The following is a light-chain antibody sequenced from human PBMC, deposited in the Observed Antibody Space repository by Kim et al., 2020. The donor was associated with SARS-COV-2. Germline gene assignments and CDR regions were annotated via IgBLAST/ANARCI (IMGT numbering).Light chain of an antibody. CDR2: DAS. J-gene: IGKJ1*01. CDR1: QSVNSY. Sequence: EIVLTQSPATLSLSPGERATLSCRASQSVNSYLAWYQQRPGQAPRILIYDASNRVTGIPARFSGSGSGTDFTLTISSLEPEDFAVYYCQQRSNWPPTFGQVTKVDIK. CDR3: QQRSNWPPT. V-gene: IGKV3-11*01.